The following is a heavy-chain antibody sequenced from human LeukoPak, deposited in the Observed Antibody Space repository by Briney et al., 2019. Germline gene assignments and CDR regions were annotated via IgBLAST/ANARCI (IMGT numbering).Heavy chain of an antibody. D-gene: IGHD2/OR15-2a*01. CDR1: GFTFSSFA. Sequence: GGSLRLSCSASGFTFSSFAMHWVRQAPGKGLEYVAAISRNGGSTYYADSVKGRFTISRDNSKNTLYLQMSSPRAEDTAVYLCVKDLRSDFMGVLSRYLSYWGQGTLVTVSS. J-gene: IGHJ4*02. CDR2: ISRNGGST. CDR3: VKDLRSDFMGVLSRYLSY. V-gene: IGHV3-64D*09.